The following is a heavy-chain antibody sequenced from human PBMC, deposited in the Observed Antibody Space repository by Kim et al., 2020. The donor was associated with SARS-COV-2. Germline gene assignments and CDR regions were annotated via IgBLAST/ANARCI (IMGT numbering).Heavy chain of an antibody. J-gene: IGHJ4*01. CDR3: AREAMVRGVITYGQIDY. Sequence: GGSLRLSCAASGFTFSSYAMHWVRQAPGKGLEWVAVISYDGSNKYYADSVKGRFTISRDNSKNTLYLQMNSLRAEDTAVYYCAREAMVRGVITYGQIDY. V-gene: IGHV3-30*04. CDR2: ISYDGSNK. D-gene: IGHD3-10*01. CDR1: GFTFSSYA.